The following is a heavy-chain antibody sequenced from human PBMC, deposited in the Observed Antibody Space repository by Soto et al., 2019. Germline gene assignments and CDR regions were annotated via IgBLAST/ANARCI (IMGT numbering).Heavy chain of an antibody. CDR1: GFTFSSYS. CDR3: ARGGRFLEWLSDAFDI. CDR2: ISSSSSYI. Sequence: KLGGSLRLSCAASGFTFSSYSMNWVRQAPGKGLEWVSSISSSSSYIYYADSVKGRFTISRDNAKNSLYLQMNSLRAEDTAVYYCARGGRFLEWLSDAFDIWGQGTMVTVSS. V-gene: IGHV3-21*01. D-gene: IGHD3-3*01. J-gene: IGHJ3*02.